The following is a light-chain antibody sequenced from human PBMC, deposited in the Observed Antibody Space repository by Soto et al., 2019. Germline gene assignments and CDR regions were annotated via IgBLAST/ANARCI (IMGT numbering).Light chain of an antibody. CDR1: QRILNY. V-gene: IGKV1-39*01. CDR2: AAS. J-gene: IGKJ4*01. Sequence: DIQMTQSPSSLSASVGDRVTITCRASQRILNYLNWYQQQPGKAPKLLIHAASTLQSGVPLRFSGRGSGTDFTLTISSLQPEDFATYYCQQTYITPRSFGGGTTVEIK. CDR3: QQTYITPRS.